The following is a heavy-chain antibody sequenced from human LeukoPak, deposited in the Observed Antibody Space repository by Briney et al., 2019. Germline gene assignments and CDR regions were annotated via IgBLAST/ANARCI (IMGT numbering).Heavy chain of an antibody. J-gene: IGHJ4*02. CDR3: ALQSDRGHSLYY. D-gene: IGHD5-18*01. Sequence: ASVKVSCKSSGYPFTGYYMHWVRQAPGHGLEWMGWINPNSGVTNYAQKFQGRVTMTRDTSISTAYIELFSLRSDDTAVYFRALQSDRGHSLYYWGQGTLVTVSS. CDR1: GYPFTGYY. V-gene: IGHV1-2*02. CDR2: INPNSGVT.